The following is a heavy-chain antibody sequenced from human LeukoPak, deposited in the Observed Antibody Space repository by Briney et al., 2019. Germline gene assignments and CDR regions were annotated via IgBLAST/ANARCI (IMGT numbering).Heavy chain of an antibody. V-gene: IGHV3-30*02. CDR1: GFTFSSYG. D-gene: IGHD1-20*01. CDR3: ARGVTGNIDMDV. Sequence: GGSLRLSCAASGFTFSSYGMHWVRQAPGKGLEWVAFIRYDGSNKYYADSVKGRFTISRDNSKNTLYLQMNSLRAEDTAVYYCARGVTGNIDMDVWGQGTTVTVSS. J-gene: IGHJ6*02. CDR2: IRYDGSNK.